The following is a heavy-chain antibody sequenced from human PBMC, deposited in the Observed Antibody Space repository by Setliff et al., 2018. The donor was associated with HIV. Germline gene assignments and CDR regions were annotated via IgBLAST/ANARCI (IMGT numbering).Heavy chain of an antibody. J-gene: IGHJ5*02. V-gene: IGHV4-39*07. CDR2: IFYSGRS. CDR1: GGSIDSSDYY. CDR3: ARRGRTGNSYVLSWFDP. Sequence: KTSETLSLTCTVSGGSIDSSDYYWGWIRQPPGKGLEWIDSIFYSGRSMYNPSLRSRVTISVDTSKNQLSLSVTSVTAADTAVYYCARRGRTGNSYVLSWFDPWGQGTLVTVS. D-gene: IGHD3-10*02.